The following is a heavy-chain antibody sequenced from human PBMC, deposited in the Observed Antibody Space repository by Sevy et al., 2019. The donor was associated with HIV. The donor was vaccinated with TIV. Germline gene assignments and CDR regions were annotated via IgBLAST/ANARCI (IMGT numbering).Heavy chain of an antibody. D-gene: IGHD2-15*01. V-gene: IGHV3-30*04. CDR3: ARFVGYCSGGRCSIIDF. CDR1: GFSLSDHA. CDR2: ISYNGRNQ. J-gene: IGHJ4*02. Sequence: GGSLRLSCAASGFSLSDHAVSWVRQTPGKGLEWLAVISYNGRNQYYADSVKGRFTISKDDSKNTLYLQLNSLRAEDTAVYYCARFVGYCSGGRCSIIDFWCQGTLVTVSS.